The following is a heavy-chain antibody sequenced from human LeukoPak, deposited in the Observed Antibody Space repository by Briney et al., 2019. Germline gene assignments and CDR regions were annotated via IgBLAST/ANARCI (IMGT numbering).Heavy chain of an antibody. Sequence: LSLTCTVSGGSISSGGYYWSLIRQPPGKGLELVSVIYSGGSTYYADSVKGRFTISRDNSKNTLYLQMNSLRAEDTAVYYCAREWGSGSLYAFDIWGQGTMVTVSS. CDR1: GGSISSGGYY. D-gene: IGHD3-10*01. CDR2: IYSGGST. J-gene: IGHJ3*02. V-gene: IGHV3-53*01. CDR3: AREWGSGSLYAFDI.